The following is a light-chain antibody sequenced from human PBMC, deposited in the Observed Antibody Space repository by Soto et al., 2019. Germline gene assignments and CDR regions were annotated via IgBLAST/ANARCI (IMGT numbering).Light chain of an antibody. Sequence: EIVLTQSPGTLSLSPGERATLSCRASQSVSSSYLAWYQQKPGQAPGLLIYGASSRATGIPDRFRGSGSGRDITLTISRLEPEDFAVYYCRQYGSAPLTFGVGTKVEIK. CDR3: RQYGSAPLT. CDR2: GAS. V-gene: IGKV3-20*01. J-gene: IGKJ4*01. CDR1: QSVSSSY.